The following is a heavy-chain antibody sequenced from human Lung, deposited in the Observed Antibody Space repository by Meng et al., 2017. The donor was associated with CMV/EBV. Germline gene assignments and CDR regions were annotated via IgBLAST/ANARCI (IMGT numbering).Heavy chain of an antibody. J-gene: IGHJ4*02. CDR1: GESFSGYS. CDR2: ISHSGIT. Sequence: SXTXSLXCAVHGESFSGYSWSWIRQPPGKGLEWIGEISHSGITNYNPSLKSRVTISLDTSKNQFSLKLNSVAAADTAVFYCARTLPPARGHRLDYWGQGTLVTVPQ. D-gene: IGHD1-14*01. CDR3: ARTLPPARGHRLDY. V-gene: IGHV4-34*01.